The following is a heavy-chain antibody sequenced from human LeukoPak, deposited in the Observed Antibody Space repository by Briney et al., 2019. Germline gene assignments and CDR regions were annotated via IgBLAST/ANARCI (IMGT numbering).Heavy chain of an antibody. Sequence: ASVTVSYTDSGYTFTDYYMHWVGQAPGQGGEGMGWINPNSGGTNYAQKFQGRVTMTRDTSISTAYMELSSLRSDDTAVYYCARSGIGYLSVMDVWGQETTLTVSS. V-gene: IGHV1-2*02. CDR2: INPNSGGT. J-gene: IGHJ6*02. CDR3: ARSGIGYLSVMDV. D-gene: IGHD3-22*01. CDR1: GYTFTDYY.